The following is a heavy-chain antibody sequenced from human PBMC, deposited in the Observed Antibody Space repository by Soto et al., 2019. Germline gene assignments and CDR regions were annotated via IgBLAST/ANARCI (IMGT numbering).Heavy chain of an antibody. CDR3: ARWAYCGGDCYMDYYRMDV. D-gene: IGHD2-21*02. V-gene: IGHV1-2*02. CDR2: INPNSGGT. Sequence: ASVKVSCKASGYAFTGYYMHWVRQAPGQGLEWMGWINPNSGGTNYAQKFQGRVTMTRDTSISTAYMELSRLRSDDTAVYYCARWAYCGGDCYMDYYRMDVWGQGTTVTVSS. CDR1: GYAFTGYY. J-gene: IGHJ6*02.